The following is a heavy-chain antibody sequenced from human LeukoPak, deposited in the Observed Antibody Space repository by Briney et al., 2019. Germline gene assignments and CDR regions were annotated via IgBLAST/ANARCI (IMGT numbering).Heavy chain of an antibody. Sequence: SETLSLTCAVYGGSFSGYYWSWIRQPPGKGLEWIGEINHSGSTNYNPSLKGRVSISVDTSKNQFSLKLRSVTAADTAVYYCARVNACYYGSGSYNFDYWGQGTLVTVSS. CDR3: ARVNACYYGSGSYNFDY. D-gene: IGHD3-10*01. CDR1: GGSFSGYY. V-gene: IGHV4-34*01. CDR2: INHSGST. J-gene: IGHJ4*02.